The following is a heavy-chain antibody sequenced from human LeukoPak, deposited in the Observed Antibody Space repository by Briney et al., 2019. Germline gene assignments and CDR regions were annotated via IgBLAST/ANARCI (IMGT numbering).Heavy chain of an antibody. CDR1: GGSISSYY. D-gene: IGHD3-16*01. CDR3: ARDRRGTDYYYYMDV. Sequence: SETLSLTCTVSGGSISSYYWSWIRQPAGKGLVWIGRFYTSGSINYNPSLKSRVTMSVDTSKTQFSLNLNLTSVTAADTAVYYCARDRRGTDYYYYMDVWGKGTTVTVSS. V-gene: IGHV4-4*07. J-gene: IGHJ6*03. CDR2: FYTSGSI.